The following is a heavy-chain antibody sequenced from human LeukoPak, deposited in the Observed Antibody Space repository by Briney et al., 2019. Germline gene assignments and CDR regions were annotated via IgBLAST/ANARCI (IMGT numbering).Heavy chain of an antibody. D-gene: IGHD5-18*01. CDR3: ARAPSGSYGQIDY. CDR1: GGSISGHY. Sequence: SETLSLTCTVPGGSISGHYWSWIRQPPGKGLEWIGYVYYSGSTNCNPSLKRRVTISVDTSKNQFSLKLSSVTAADTAVYYCARAPSGSYGQIDYWGQGTLVTVSS. J-gene: IGHJ4*02. V-gene: IGHV4-59*11. CDR2: VYYSGST.